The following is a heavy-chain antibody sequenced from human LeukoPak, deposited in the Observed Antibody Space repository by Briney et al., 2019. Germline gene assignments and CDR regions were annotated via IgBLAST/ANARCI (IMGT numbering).Heavy chain of an antibody. CDR2: MNPNSGNT. V-gene: IGHV1-8*03. CDR3: ARVDYGDYQGGYYYYYMDV. D-gene: IGHD4-17*01. CDR1: GYTFTSYD. J-gene: IGHJ6*03. Sequence: ASVKVSCKASGYTFTSYDINWVRQATGQGLEWMGWMNPNSGNTGYAQKFQGRVTITRNTSISTAYMELSSLRSEDTAVYYCARVDYGDYQGGYYYYYMDVWGKGTTVTVSS.